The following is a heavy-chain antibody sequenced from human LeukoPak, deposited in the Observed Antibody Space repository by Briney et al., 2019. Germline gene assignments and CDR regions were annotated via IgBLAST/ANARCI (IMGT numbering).Heavy chain of an antibody. J-gene: IGHJ4*02. Sequence: GGSLRLSCAASGFTFSSCVMNWVRQAPGKGLEWVSSISGSGRSTYYADSVKGRFTISRDNSKNTLYLRMNSLRAEDTAVYYCAKSEEGFTVFDYWGQGTLVTVSS. V-gene: IGHV3-23*01. D-gene: IGHD4-17*01. CDR3: AKSEEGFTVFDY. CDR1: GFTFSSCV. CDR2: ISGSGRST.